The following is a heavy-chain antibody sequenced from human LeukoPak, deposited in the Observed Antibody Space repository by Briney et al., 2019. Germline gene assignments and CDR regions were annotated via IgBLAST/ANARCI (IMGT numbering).Heavy chain of an antibody. Sequence: PGGSLRLSCEGSGFTFGNYYLSWIRQASGKGLEWVANIKQDGSEKYYVDSVKGRFTISRDNAKNSLYLQMNSLRAEDTAVYYCARETYYYGSGTERDYYYGMDVWGQGTTVTVSS. CDR1: GFTFGNYY. CDR3: ARETYYYGSGTERDYYYGMDV. J-gene: IGHJ6*02. D-gene: IGHD3-10*01. CDR2: IKQDGSEK. V-gene: IGHV3-7*03.